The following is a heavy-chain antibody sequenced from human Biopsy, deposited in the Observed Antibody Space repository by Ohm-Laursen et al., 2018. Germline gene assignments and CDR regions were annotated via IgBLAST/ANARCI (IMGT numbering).Heavy chain of an antibody. Sequence: SETLSLTCAVYGGPIDSYYWSWIRQPPGKALEWIGYIYFTGRTSYNPSLKSRVTMSVNTSKKQFSLRLSSVTAADTAVYYCGRREVVITHDAFDTWGQGTMVTVSS. J-gene: IGHJ3*02. CDR2: IYFTGRT. CDR3: GRREVVITHDAFDT. V-gene: IGHV4-59*08. D-gene: IGHD3-22*01. CDR1: GGPIDSYY.